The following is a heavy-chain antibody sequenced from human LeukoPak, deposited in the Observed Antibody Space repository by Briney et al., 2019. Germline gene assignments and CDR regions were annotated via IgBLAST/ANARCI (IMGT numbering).Heavy chain of an antibody. V-gene: IGHV1-2*02. CDR1: GYTFTGHY. Sequence: ASVKVSCKASGYTFTGHYMHWVRQAPGQGLEWMGWINPNSGGTNYAQKFQGRVTMTRDTSISTAYMELSRLRSDDTAVYYCARVGRYVWGSYRYPRFDPWGQGTLVTVSS. D-gene: IGHD3-16*02. CDR2: INPNSGGT. J-gene: IGHJ5*02. CDR3: ARVGRYVWGSYRYPRFDP.